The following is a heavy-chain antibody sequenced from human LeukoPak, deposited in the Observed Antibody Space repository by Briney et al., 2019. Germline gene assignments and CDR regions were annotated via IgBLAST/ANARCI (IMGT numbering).Heavy chain of an antibody. CDR3: ARGARGYCSSTSCYGNYYYYYGMDV. V-gene: IGHV4-34*01. CDR1: GGSFSGYY. Sequence: PSETLSLTCAVYGGSFSGYYWSWIRQPPGKGLEWIGEINHSGSTNYNPSLQSRVTISVATSKNQFSLKLSSVTAADTAVYYCARGARGYCSSTSCYGNYYYYYGMDVWGQGTTVTVSS. J-gene: IGHJ6*02. CDR2: INHSGST. D-gene: IGHD2-2*03.